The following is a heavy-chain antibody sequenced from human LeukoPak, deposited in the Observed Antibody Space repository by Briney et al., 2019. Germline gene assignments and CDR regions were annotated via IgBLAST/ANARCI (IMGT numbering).Heavy chain of an antibody. J-gene: IGHJ5*02. CDR2: IYTSGST. Sequence: PSETLFLTCTVSGGSISSYYWSWIRQPAGKGLEWIGRIYTSGSTNYNPSLKSRVTISVDTSKNQFSLKLSSVTAADTAVYYCARGRYCSSTSCLRDRFDPWGQGTLVTVSS. D-gene: IGHD2-2*01. V-gene: IGHV4-4*07. CDR1: GGSISSYY. CDR3: ARGRYCSSTSCLRDRFDP.